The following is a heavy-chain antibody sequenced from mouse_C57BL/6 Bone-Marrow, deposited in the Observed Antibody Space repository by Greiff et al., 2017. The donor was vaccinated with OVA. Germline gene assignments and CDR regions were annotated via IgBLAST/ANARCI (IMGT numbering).Heavy chain of an antibody. V-gene: IGHV5-17*01. CDR3: ARPDWAWFAY. Sequence: EVMLVESGGGLVKPGGSLKLSCAASGFTFSDYGMHWVRQAPEKGLEWVAYISRGSSTIYYADTVKGRFTISRDNAKNTLFLQMTSLRSEDTAMYYCARPDWAWFAYWGQGTQVTVSA. CDR2: ISRGSSTI. D-gene: IGHD4-1*01. J-gene: IGHJ3*01. CDR1: GFTFSDYG.